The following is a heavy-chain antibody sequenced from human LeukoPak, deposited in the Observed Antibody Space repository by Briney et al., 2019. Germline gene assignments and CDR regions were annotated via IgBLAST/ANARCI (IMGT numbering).Heavy chain of an antibody. J-gene: IGHJ4*02. CDR3: ARLIGYDWESVYDY. D-gene: IGHD5-12*01. CDR1: GGSISSYY. V-gene: IGHV4-59*01. CDR2: IYYSRST. Sequence: SETLSLTCTVSGGSISSYYWSWIRQPPRKVLERIGYIYYSRSTYYNHSLKRRVTISVHTSKNQFSLKLSSVTAADTAVYYCARLIGYDWESVYDYWGQGTLVTVSS.